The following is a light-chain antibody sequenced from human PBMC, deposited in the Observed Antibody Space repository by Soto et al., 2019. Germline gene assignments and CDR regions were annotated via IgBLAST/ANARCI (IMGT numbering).Light chain of an antibody. J-gene: IGKJ4*01. CDR3: QQYGSSPPLT. CDR2: GAT. Sequence: EIVLMQSPGTLSLSPGERATLSCRASQSVSNNYVAWYQQKPGQAPRLLIAGATSRATGIPDRFSGSGSRTDFTLTISRLEPEDFAVYYCQQYGSSPPLTFGGGTKVEIK. V-gene: IGKV3-20*01. CDR1: QSVSNNY.